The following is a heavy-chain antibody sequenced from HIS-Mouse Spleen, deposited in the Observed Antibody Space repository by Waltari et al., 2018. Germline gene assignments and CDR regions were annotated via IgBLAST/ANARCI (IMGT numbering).Heavy chain of an antibody. J-gene: IGHJ5*02. CDR1: GGSISSYY. Sequence: QVQLQESGPGLVKPSETLSLTCTVPGGSISSYYWSWIRQPPGQGLEWIGYIYYSGSTNYNPSLKSRVTISVDTSKNQFSLKLSSVTAADTAVYYCARALDYYDSSGYYGWFDPWGQGTLVTVSS. CDR2: IYYSGST. CDR3: ARALDYYDSSGYYGWFDP. V-gene: IGHV4-59*01. D-gene: IGHD3-22*01.